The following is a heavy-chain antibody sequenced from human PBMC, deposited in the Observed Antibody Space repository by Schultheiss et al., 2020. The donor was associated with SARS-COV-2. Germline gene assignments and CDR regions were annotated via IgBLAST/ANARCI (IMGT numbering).Heavy chain of an antibody. CDR3: AGGWYYFDY. D-gene: IGHD6-19*01. Sequence: GGSLRLSCAASGFTFDDYAMHWVRQAPGKGLEWVSGISWNSGSIGYADSVKGRFTISRDNAKNSLYLQMNSLRAEDTAVYYCAGGWYYFDYWGQGTLVTVSS. CDR2: ISWNSGSI. J-gene: IGHJ4*02. V-gene: IGHV3-9*01. CDR1: GFTFDDYA.